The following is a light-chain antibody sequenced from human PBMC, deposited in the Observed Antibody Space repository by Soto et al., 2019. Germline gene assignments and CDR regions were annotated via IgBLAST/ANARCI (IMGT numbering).Light chain of an antibody. CDR1: ESISDW. CDR2: KAS. J-gene: IGKJ1*01. Sequence: DIQMTQSPSTLSASVGDRVTITCRASESISDWLARYQQKPGKAPNLLIQKASTLKSGVPSRFSGSGSGTEFTLTIGSLQPDDFATYYCQQYNVYPLTFGQGTQVEVK. CDR3: QQYNVYPLT. V-gene: IGKV1-5*03.